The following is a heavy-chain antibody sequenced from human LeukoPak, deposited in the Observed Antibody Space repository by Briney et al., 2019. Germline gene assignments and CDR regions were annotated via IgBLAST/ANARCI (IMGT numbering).Heavy chain of an antibody. CDR1: GFTFSSFG. CDR3: AKKRRGYDFWSHAFDI. J-gene: IGHJ3*02. V-gene: IGHV3-30*02. CDR2: IRNDRTNK. D-gene: IGHD3-3*01. Sequence: PGGSLRLSCAASGFTFSSFGMHWVRQAPGKGQMFEIFIRNDRTNKYHADSLKGRFTISRDNSKKTLYLQMNSLRAEDTAVYYCAKKRRGYDFWSHAFDIWGQGTMVTVSS.